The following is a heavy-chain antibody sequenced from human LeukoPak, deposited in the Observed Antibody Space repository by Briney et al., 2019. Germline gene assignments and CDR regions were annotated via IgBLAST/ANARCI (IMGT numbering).Heavy chain of an antibody. CDR2: ITWDGGST. CDR1: GFTFDNYA. V-gene: IGHV3-43D*03. J-gene: IGHJ6*03. CDR3: AKDRAARGRGNYFYMDV. D-gene: IGHD2/OR15-2a*01. Sequence: GGSLRLSCAASGFTFDNYAMHWVRQASGKGLEWVSHITWDGGSTHYADSVEGRFTISRDNRENSLYLQMNSLRPEDTALYYCAKDRAARGRGNYFYMDVWGKGTTVTVSS.